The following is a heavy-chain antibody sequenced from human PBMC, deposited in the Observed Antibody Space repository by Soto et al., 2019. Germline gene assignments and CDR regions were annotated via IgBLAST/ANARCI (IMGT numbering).Heavy chain of an antibody. V-gene: IGHV3-13*01. CDR3: ARAHYTAMVIRSPDAFDI. CDR1: GFTFSSYD. J-gene: IGHJ3*02. CDR2: IGTAGDT. Sequence: GGSLRLSCAASGFTFSSYDMHWVRQATGKGLEWVSAIGTAGDTYYPGSVKGRFTISRENAKNSLYLQMNGLRAGDTAVYYCARAHYTAMVIRSPDAFDIWGQGTMVTVSS. D-gene: IGHD5-18*01.